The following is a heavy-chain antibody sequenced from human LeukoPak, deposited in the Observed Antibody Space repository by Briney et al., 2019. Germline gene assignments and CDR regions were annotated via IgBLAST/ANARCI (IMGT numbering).Heavy chain of an antibody. J-gene: IGHJ5*02. CDR2: IYYSGST. Sequence: SETPSLTCTVSGGSISSGGYYWSWIRQHPGKGLEWIGYIYYSGSTYYNPSLKSRVTISVDTSKNQFSLKLSSVTAADTAVYYCARDGAVAGTRWFDPWGQGTLVTVSS. D-gene: IGHD6-19*01. CDR3: ARDGAVAGTRWFDP. V-gene: IGHV4-31*03. CDR1: GGSISSGGYY.